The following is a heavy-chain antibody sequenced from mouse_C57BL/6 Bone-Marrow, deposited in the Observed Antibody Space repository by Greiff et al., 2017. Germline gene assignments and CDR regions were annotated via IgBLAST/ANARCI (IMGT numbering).Heavy chain of an antibody. CDR2: ISLRSGNYAT. J-gene: IGHJ4*01. CDR3: TGDLTGARDY. Sequence: EVKLQESGGGLVQPGGSMKLSCVASGFTFSNYWMNWVRQSPEKGLEWVAQISLRSGNYATHYAESVKGRLTISKADSKSSVFLQMNNLRAEDTGIYYCTGDLTGARDYWGQGTSVTVSS. V-gene: IGHV6-3*01. CDR1: GFTFSNYW. D-gene: IGHD4-1*01.